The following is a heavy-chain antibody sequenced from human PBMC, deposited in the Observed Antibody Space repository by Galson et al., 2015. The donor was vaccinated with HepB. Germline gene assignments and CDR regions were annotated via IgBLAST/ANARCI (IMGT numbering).Heavy chain of an antibody. V-gene: IGHV1-69*13. J-gene: IGHJ6*02. CDR1: GGTFSSYA. CDR3: ARVYDFWSGKKHYYYYGMDV. Sequence: SVKVSCKASGGTFSSYAISWVRQAPGQGLEWMGGIIPIFGTANYAQKFQGRVTITADESTSTAYMELSSLRSDDTAVYYCARVYDFWSGKKHYYYYGMDVWGQGTSVTVSS. CDR2: IIPIFGTA. D-gene: IGHD3-3*01.